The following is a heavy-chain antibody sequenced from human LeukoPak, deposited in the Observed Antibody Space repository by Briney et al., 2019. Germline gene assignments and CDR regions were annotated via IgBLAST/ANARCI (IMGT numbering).Heavy chain of an antibody. CDR3: AKEPRGSSSRLIYFDY. CDR2: INRDSGST. V-gene: IGHV3-23*01. Sequence: PGRSLRLSCAASGFPFNNFAMSWVRQAPGKGLEWVSAINRDSGSTYYADSVRGRFTISRDNSKNTLYLHMSSLRAEDTAVYYCAKEPRGSSSRLIYFDYWGQGTLVTVSS. D-gene: IGHD6-13*01. CDR1: GFPFNNFA. J-gene: IGHJ4*02.